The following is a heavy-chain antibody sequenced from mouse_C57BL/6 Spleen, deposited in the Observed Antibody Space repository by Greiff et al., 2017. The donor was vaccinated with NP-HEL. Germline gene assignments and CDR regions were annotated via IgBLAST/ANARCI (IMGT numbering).Heavy chain of an antibody. CDR1: GYAFSSYW. J-gene: IGHJ2*01. Sequence: VQLQQSGAELVKPGASVKISCKASGYAFSSYWMNWVKQRPGKGLEWIGQIYPGDGDTNYNGKFKGKATLTADKSSSTAYMQLSSLTSEDSAVYFCARGYGNPYYFDYGGQGTTLTVSS. CDR3: ARGYGNPYYFDY. CDR2: IYPGDGDT. D-gene: IGHD2-10*02. V-gene: IGHV1-80*01.